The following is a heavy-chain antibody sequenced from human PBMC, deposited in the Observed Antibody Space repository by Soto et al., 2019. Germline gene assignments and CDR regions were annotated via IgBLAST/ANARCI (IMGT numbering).Heavy chain of an antibody. CDR2: IYSGGST. D-gene: IGHD3-22*01. Sequence: PGGSLRLSCAASGFTVGSNYMSWVRQAPGKGLEWVSVIYSGGSTYYADSVKGRFTISRDDSKNTLYLQMNSLRAEDTAVYYCARDRASDYYDSSGYFDYWGQGTLVTVSS. J-gene: IGHJ4*02. CDR1: GFTVGSNY. CDR3: ARDRASDYYDSSGYFDY. V-gene: IGHV3-53*01.